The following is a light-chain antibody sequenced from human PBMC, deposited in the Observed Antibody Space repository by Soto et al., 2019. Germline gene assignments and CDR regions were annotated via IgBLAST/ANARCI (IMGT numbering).Light chain of an antibody. V-gene: IGLV1-40*01. J-gene: IGLJ3*02. CDR2: GNS. Sequence: QSVLTQPPSVSGAPGQRVTISCTGSSSNIGAGYDVHWYQQLPGTAPKLLIYGNSNRPSGVPDRFSGSKSGNSASLAITGLQAEDEADYYCQSYDSSLHWVFGGGTKLTVL. CDR1: SSNIGAGYD. CDR3: QSYDSSLHWV.